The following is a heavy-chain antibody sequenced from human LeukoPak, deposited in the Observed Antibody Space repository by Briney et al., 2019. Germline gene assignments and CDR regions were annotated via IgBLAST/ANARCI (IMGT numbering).Heavy chain of an antibody. J-gene: IGHJ4*02. CDR3: ARGRGSSADFDY. CDR2: TYYRSQWNN. V-gene: IGHV6-1*01. D-gene: IGHD6-6*01. Sequence: SPTLSLTCAISGDSVSSNSATWNWIRQSPLRGLEWLGRTYYRSQWNNDYAASVKSRIDINPEKSNNQFSLQLNSVTPEDTAVYYCARGRGSSADFDYWGQGTLVTVSS. CDR1: GDSVSSNSAT.